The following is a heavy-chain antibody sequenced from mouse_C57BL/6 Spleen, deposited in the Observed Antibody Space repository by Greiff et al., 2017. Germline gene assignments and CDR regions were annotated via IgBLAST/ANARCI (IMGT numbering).Heavy chain of an antibody. Sequence: VKLQQSGAELARPGASVKLSCKASGYTFTSYGISWVKQRTGQGLEWIGEIYPRSGNTYYNEKFKGKATLTADKSSSKAYMEIRSLTSEDSAVYFCARSGGGFAYWGQGTLVTVSA. V-gene: IGHV1-81*01. CDR2: IYPRSGNT. D-gene: IGHD3-2*02. J-gene: IGHJ3*01. CDR3: ARSGGGFAY. CDR1: GYTFTSYG.